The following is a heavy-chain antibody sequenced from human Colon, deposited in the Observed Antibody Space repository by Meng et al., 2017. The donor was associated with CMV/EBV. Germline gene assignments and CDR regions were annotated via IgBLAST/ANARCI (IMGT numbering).Heavy chain of an antibody. CDR3: AKDSGSYDSFDH. D-gene: IGHD1-26*01. J-gene: IGHJ4*02. CDR2: IEYDGSNK. Sequence: GESLKISCEASGSVFSSYGMHWVRQAPGKGLEWVPLIEYDGSNKKYVDSVKGRFTITRDNSKNTLYLQLSSLRAEDTAVYYCAKDSGSYDSFDHWGQGTLVTVSS. CDR1: GSVFSSYG. V-gene: IGHV3-30*02.